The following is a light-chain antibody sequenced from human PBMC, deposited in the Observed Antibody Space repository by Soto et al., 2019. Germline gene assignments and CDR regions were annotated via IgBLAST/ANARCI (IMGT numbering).Light chain of an antibody. Sequence: QSVLTQPPSASGTPEQRVTLSCSGSSSNIGSNYVYWYQQLPGTAPKLLIYSTNQRPSGVPDRFSGSKSGTSASLAISGLRSEDEADYYCAAWDDSLSGWVFRGGTKLTVL. J-gene: IGLJ3*02. CDR3: AAWDDSLSGWV. CDR1: SSNIGSNY. V-gene: IGLV1-47*02. CDR2: STN.